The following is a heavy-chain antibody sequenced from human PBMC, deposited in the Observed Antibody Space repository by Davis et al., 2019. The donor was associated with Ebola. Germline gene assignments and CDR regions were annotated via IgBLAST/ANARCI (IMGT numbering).Heavy chain of an antibody. J-gene: IGHJ6*02. CDR1: GFTFSSYS. D-gene: IGHD2-2*01. CDR2: ISSSSSTI. V-gene: IGHV3-48*04. Sequence: GESLKISCAASGFTFSSYSMNWVRQAPGKGLEWVSYISSSSSTIYYADSVKGRFTISRDNAKNTLYLQMNSLRAEDTAVYYCAREEVPADLLPYYYYGMDVWGQGTTVTVSS. CDR3: AREEVPADLLPYYYYGMDV.